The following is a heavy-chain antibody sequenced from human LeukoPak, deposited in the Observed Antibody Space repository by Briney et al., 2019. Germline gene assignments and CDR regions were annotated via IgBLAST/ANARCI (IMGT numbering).Heavy chain of an antibody. J-gene: IGHJ4*02. CDR1: GYTFTSYD. D-gene: IGHD3-10*01. CDR2: MNPNSGNT. Sequence: ASVKVSCKASGYTFTSYDINWVRQATGQGLEWMGWMNPNSGNTGYAQKFQGRVTITRNTSISTAYMELSSLRSEDTAVYYCARGPSHVLLWFGEFLNWGQGTLVTVSS. CDR3: ARGPSHVLLWFGEFLN. V-gene: IGHV1-8*03.